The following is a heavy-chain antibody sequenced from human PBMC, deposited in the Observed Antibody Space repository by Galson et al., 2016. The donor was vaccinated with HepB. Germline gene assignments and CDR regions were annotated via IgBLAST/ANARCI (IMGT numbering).Heavy chain of an antibody. CDR2: IWYDGGDK. CDR1: GFTFSSYG. J-gene: IGHJ4*02. V-gene: IGHV3-33*01. Sequence: LRLSCAASGFTFSSYGMHWVRQAPGKGLEWVALIWYDGGDKYYGDSVKGRFIISRDNSKNTLYLQMNSLRAEDTAVYYSARGAIYFDILAGCPDYWGQGVLVTVSS. D-gene: IGHD3-9*01. CDR3: ARGAIYFDILAGCPDY.